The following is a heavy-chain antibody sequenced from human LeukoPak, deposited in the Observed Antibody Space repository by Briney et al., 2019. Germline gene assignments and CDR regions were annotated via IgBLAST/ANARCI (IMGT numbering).Heavy chain of an antibody. Sequence: GAPVKVSCRASGYTFTSYGISWVRQAPGQGLEWMGWISAYNGNTNYAQKLQGRVTMTTDTSTSTAYMELSSLRSEDTAVYYCARDKSPGWFDPWGQGTLVTVSS. CDR3: ARDKSPGWFDP. V-gene: IGHV1-18*01. J-gene: IGHJ5*02. CDR1: GYTFTSYG. CDR2: ISAYNGNT.